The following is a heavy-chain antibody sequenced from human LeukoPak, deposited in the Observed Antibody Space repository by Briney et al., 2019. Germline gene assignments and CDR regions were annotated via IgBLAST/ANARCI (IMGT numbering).Heavy chain of an antibody. J-gene: IGHJ6*02. D-gene: IGHD4-17*01. CDR3: TRRAVTTDYYYGMDV. CDR2: IRSKANSYAT. CDR1: GFTFSGSA. V-gene: IGHV3-73*01. Sequence: GGSLRLSCAASGFTFSGSAMHWVRQASGKGLEWVGRIRSKANSYATAYAASVKGRFTISRDDSKNTAYLQMNSLKTEDTAVYYCTRRAVTTDYYYGMDVWGQGTTVTVSS.